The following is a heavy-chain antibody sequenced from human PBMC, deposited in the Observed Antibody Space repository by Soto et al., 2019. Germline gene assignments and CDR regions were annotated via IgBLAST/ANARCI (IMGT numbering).Heavy chain of an antibody. J-gene: IGHJ4*02. CDR2: IYWDDDK. D-gene: IGHD3-22*01. CDR3: AHSGSYYYDSSGYHYFDY. Sequence: QITLKESGPTLVKPTQTLTLTCTFSGFSLSTSGVGVGWIRQPPGKALEWLALIYWDDDKRYSPSLKSRLTITKDTSKNQVVLTMTNMDPVDTATYYCAHSGSYYYDSSGYHYFDYWGQGTLGAVSS. V-gene: IGHV2-5*02. CDR1: GFSLSTSGVG.